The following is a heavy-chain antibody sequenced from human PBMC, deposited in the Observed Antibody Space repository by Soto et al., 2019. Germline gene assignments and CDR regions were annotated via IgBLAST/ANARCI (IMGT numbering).Heavy chain of an antibody. Sequence: SVKVSCKASGCTFSSYAISWVRQAPGQVLEWMGGIIPIFGTANYAQKFQGRVTITADESTSTAYMELSSVTAADTAVYYCARGLRSLAAAGPSPRYYFDYWGQGTLVTVSS. V-gene: IGHV1-69*13. D-gene: IGHD6-13*01. CDR2: IIPIFGTA. CDR3: ARGLRSLAAAGPSPRYYFDY. CDR1: GCTFSSYA. J-gene: IGHJ4*02.